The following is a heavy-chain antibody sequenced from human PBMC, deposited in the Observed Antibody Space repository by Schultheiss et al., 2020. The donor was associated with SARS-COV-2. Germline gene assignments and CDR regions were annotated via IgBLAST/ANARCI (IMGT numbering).Heavy chain of an antibody. Sequence: GGSLRLSCKASGGTFSSYAISWVRQAPGQGLEWMGGIIPIFGTADYAQKFQGRATISADESTTTAYMELRSLRSDDTAVYYCARVLGLVGASPFDSWGQGTLVTVSS. D-gene: IGHD1-26*01. CDR3: ARVLGLVGASPFDS. V-gene: IGHV1-69*01. CDR2: IIPIFGTA. J-gene: IGHJ4*01. CDR1: GGTFSSYA.